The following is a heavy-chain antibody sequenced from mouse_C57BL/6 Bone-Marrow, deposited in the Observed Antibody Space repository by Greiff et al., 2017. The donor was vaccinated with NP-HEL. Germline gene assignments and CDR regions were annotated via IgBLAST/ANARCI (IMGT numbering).Heavy chain of an antibody. CDR1: GYSITSGYY. J-gene: IGHJ3*01. CDR2: ISYDGSN. Sequence: EVKLVESGPGLVKPSQSLSLTCSVTGYSITSGYYWNWIRQFPGNKLEWMGYISYDGSNNYNPYLKNRISITRDTSKNQFFLKLNSVTTEDTATYYCGRSNYGGFAYWGQGTLVTVSA. D-gene: IGHD2-5*01. CDR3: GRSNYGGFAY. V-gene: IGHV3-6*01.